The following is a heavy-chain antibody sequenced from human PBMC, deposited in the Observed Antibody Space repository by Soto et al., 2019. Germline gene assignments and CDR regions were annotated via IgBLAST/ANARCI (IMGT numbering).Heavy chain of an antibody. CDR2: IIPIFGTA. J-gene: IGHJ4*02. Sequence: SVKVSCKASGGTFSSYAISWVRQAPGQGLEWMGGIIPIFGTANYAQKFQGRVTITADKSTSTAYMELSSLRSEDTAVYYCASHPGPYGDYDDYRGQGTLVTVSS. CDR1: GGTFSSYA. D-gene: IGHD4-17*01. V-gene: IGHV1-69*06. CDR3: ASHPGPYGDYDDY.